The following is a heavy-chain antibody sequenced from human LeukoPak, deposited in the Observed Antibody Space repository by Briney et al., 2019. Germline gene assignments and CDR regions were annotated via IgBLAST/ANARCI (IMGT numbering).Heavy chain of an antibody. CDR3: ARGLGGYDY. CDR2: INHSGST. J-gene: IGHJ4*02. V-gene: IGHV4-34*01. Sequence: SETLSLTCAVYGGSFSGYYWSWIRQPPGKGLEWIGEINHSGSTNYNPSLKSRVTMSVDTSKNQFSLKLSSVTAADTAVYYCARGLGGYDYWGQGTLVTVSS. D-gene: IGHD1-26*01. CDR1: GGSFSGYY.